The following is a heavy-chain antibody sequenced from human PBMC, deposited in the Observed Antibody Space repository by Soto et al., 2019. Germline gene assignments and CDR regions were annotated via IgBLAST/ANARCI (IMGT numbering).Heavy chain of an antibody. J-gene: IGHJ4*02. CDR1: GGSISSGCYY. Sequence: SETLSLTCTVSGGSISSGCYYWSWIRQHPGKGLEWIGYIYYSGSTYYNPSLNSRVTISVDTSKNQFSLKLSSVTAADTAVYYCAGVIMRSDSSGWYFSWSVPNFDYSGQGTLFTLSS. D-gene: IGHD6-19*01. CDR3: AGVIMRSDSSGWYFSWSVPNFDY. CDR2: IYYSGST. V-gene: IGHV4-31*03.